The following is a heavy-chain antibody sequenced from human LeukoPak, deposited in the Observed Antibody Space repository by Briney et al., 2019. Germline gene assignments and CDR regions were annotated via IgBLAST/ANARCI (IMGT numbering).Heavy chain of an antibody. V-gene: IGHV1-18*01. CDR3: ARRFTGTTNFDF. Sequence: ASVKVSCKASGYTFTSYGISWLRQAPGQGLEWMGWISAYNGNTNYAQKLQGRVTMSTDTSTTTAYMELRSLRSDYTAVYYCARRFTGTTNFDFWGQGTLVTVSS. CDR2: ISAYNGNT. D-gene: IGHD1-1*01. J-gene: IGHJ4*02. CDR1: GYTFTSYG.